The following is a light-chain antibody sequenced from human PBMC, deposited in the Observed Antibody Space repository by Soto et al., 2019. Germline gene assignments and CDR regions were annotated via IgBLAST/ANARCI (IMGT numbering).Light chain of an antibody. Sequence: EIVLTQSPGTLSLSPGERATLSCRASQSISSSYVAWYQQKPGQAPRLLIFGASSRATGIPDRFSGSGSGTDFTLTISRLEPEDFAVYYCQQYGSSPFGGGTKVEIK. CDR1: QSISSSY. CDR2: GAS. V-gene: IGKV3-20*01. CDR3: QQYGSSP. J-gene: IGKJ4*01.